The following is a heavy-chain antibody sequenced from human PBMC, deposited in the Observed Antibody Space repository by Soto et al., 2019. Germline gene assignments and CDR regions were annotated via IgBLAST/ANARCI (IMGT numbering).Heavy chain of an antibody. CDR1: GFSLSTSGVG. CDR3: AHRRRVITIFGVVHNWFDP. D-gene: IGHD3-3*01. V-gene: IGHV2-5*02. Sequence: QITLKESGPTLVKPTQTLTLTCTFSGFSLSTSGVGVGWIRQPPGKALEWLALIYWDDDKRYSPSLKSRLTITKDTSKDQVVLTMTNMDPVDTATYYCAHRRRVITIFGVVHNWFDPWGQGTLVTVSS. J-gene: IGHJ5*02. CDR2: IYWDDDK.